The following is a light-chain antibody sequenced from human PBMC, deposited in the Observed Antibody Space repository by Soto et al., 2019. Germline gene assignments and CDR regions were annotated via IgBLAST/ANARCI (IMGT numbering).Light chain of an antibody. CDR2: WAS. J-gene: IGKJ2*01. CDR3: QQYFSTPYT. Sequence: DIVMTQSPDSLAVSLGERATINCKSSRSVLYSSNNKDYLAWYQQKPGQPPRLLIYWASSRESGVPERFSGSGSGTDFTLTISSLQAEDVAVYYCQQYFSTPYTFGQGTKLEIK. V-gene: IGKV4-1*01. CDR1: RSVLYSSNNKDY.